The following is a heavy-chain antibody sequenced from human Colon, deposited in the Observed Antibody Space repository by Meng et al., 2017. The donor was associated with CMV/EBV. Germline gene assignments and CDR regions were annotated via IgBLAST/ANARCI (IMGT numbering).Heavy chain of an antibody. CDR1: AVTSRSYA. J-gene: IGHJ4*02. V-gene: IGHV1-69*12. CDR3: ARDIDSAEGY. Sequence: QVRVVQCGAEVKMPGSWVKVSWKASAVTSRSYAIRWVRQARGQVLEWMGGIIPIFGTANYAQKFQGRVTITADESTSTAYMELSSLRSEDTAAYYCARDIDSAEGYWGQGTLVTVSS. D-gene: IGHD1-26*01. CDR2: IIPIFGTA.